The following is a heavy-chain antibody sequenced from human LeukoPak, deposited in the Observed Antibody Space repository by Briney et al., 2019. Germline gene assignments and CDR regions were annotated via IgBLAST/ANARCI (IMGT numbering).Heavy chain of an antibody. J-gene: IGHJ4*02. D-gene: IGHD3-22*01. CDR2: IYYSGTT. V-gene: IGHV4-59*11. Sequence: SQTLSLTCTVSGGSISSHYWSWFRQTPGERPEWIAFIYYSGTTNYNPSLKGRVTISIDSSKNQFSLKLSSVTAADTAIYYCARGTGFYDSSGHYYWGYFDSWGQGTLVPVSS. CDR3: ARGTGFYDSSGHYYWGYFDS. CDR1: GGSISSHY.